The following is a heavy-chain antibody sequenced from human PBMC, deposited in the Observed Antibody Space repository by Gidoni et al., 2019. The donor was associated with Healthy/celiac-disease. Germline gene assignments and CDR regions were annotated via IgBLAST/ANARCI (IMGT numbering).Heavy chain of an antibody. V-gene: IGHV3-74*01. CDR3: ARDGGIDYYYYYMDV. Sequence: EVQLVESGGGLVQPGGSLRLSCAASGFTFSSYWMHWVRQAAGKGLVWVSRINSDGSSTSYADSVKGRFTISRDNAKNTLYLQMNSLRAEDTAVYYCARDGGIDYYYYYMDVWGKGTTVTVSS. CDR1: GFTFSSYW. D-gene: IGHD3-16*01. CDR2: INSDGSST. J-gene: IGHJ6*03.